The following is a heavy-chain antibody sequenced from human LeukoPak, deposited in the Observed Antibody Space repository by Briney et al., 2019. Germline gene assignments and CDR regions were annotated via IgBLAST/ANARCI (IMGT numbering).Heavy chain of an antibody. CDR1: GITLRSYW. J-gene: IGHJ4*02. V-gene: IGHV3-7*05. D-gene: IGHD5-12*01. CDR3: ARYPRGYSAYDSDY. Sequence: GGSLRLSCAASGITLRSYWMSWVRQAPGKGLEWVANINQDGSEKYSVDSVKGRFTISRDNAKNSLYLQMSSLRAEDTAVYYCARYPRGYSAYDSDYWGQGTLVTVSS. CDR2: INQDGSEK.